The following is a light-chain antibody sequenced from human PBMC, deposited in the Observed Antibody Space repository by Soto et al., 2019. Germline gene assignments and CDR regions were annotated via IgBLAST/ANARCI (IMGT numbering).Light chain of an antibody. CDR2: AAS. J-gene: IGKJ4*01. CDR1: ESVSTN. Sequence: EVVMTQSPASLSVSPGERATLSCRASESVSTNLAWYQQKPGQPPRLLIYAASTRATGIPARFSGSGSGTEFTLTISILQSEDFAVYYCQQYDIATGFGGGTKVEIK. CDR3: QQYDIATG. V-gene: IGKV3-15*01.